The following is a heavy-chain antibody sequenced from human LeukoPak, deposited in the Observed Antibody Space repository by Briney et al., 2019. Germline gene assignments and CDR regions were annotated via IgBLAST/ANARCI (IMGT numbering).Heavy chain of an antibody. CDR1: GFTFSSYA. J-gene: IGHJ4*02. V-gene: IGHV3-23*01. Sequence: TGGSLRLSCAASGFTFSSYAMSWVRQAPGKGLEWVSAISGSGGSTYYADSVKGRFTISRDNSKNTLYLQMNSLRAEDTAVYYCAKRGRKPAAPGYCSGGSCRHPLIFDYWGQGTLVTVSS. CDR3: AKRGRKPAAPGYCSGGSCRHPLIFDY. D-gene: IGHD2-15*01. CDR2: ISGSGGST.